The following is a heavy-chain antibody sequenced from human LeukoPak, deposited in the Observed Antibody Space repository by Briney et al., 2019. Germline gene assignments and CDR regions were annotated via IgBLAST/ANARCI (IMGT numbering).Heavy chain of an antibody. CDR3: ARGAARGDWSPGQAFDI. J-gene: IGHJ3*02. CDR1: GYTFTSYG. V-gene: IGHV1-18*01. D-gene: IGHD2-21*02. Sequence: ASVKVSCKASGYTFTSYGISWVRQAPGQGLEWMGWISAYNGNTNYAQKLQGRVTMTTDTSTSTAYMELRSLRSDDTAVYYCARGAARGDWSPGQAFDIWGQGTMVTVSS. CDR2: ISAYNGNT.